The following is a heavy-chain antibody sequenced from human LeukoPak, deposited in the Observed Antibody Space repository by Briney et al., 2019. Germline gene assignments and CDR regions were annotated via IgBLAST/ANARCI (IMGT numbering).Heavy chain of an antibody. V-gene: IGHV3-30*18. CDR3: AKVVPAAMINLYFDY. Sequence: GGSLRLSCAASGFTFSSYGMHWVRQAPGKGLEWVAVISYDGSNKYYADSVKGRFTISRDNSKNTLYLQMNSLRAEDTAVYYCAKVVPAAMINLYFDYWGQGTLVTVSS. J-gene: IGHJ4*02. D-gene: IGHD2-2*01. CDR2: ISYDGSNK. CDR1: GFTFSSYG.